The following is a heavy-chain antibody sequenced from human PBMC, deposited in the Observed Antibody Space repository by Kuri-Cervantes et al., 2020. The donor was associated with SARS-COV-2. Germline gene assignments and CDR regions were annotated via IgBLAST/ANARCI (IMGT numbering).Heavy chain of an antibody. J-gene: IGHJ6*03. D-gene: IGHD1-7*01. CDR1: GGSISSSSYY. CDR3: AGPRWNCAYLDV. Sequence: SETLSLTCTVSGGSISSSSYYWGWIRQPPGKGLEWIGSIYYSGSTYYNPSLKSRVTISVDTSKNQFSLKLSSVTAADTAVYYCAGPRWNCAYLDVWGKGTTVTVSS. CDR2: IYYSGST. V-gene: IGHV4-39*01.